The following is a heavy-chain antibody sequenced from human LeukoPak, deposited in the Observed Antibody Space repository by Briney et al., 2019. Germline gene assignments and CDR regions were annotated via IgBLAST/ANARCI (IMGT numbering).Heavy chain of an antibody. J-gene: IGHJ6*02. CDR3: AQVVVISSIAPDYYGMDV. CDR2: IIPIFGTA. CDR1: GGTFSSYA. D-gene: IGHD3-22*01. Sequence: ASVKVSCKASGGTFSSYAISWVRQAPGQGLERMGGIIPIFGTANYAQKFQGRVTITADESTSTAYMELSSLRSEDTAVYYCAQVVVISSIAPDYYGMDVWGQGTTVTVSS. V-gene: IGHV1-69*13.